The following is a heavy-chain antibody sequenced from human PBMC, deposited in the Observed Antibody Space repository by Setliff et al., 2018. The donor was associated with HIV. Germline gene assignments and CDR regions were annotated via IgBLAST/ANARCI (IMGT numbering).Heavy chain of an antibody. CDR3: ARQPTDTSGYNNWFDS. CDR1: GYTFTNYW. D-gene: IGHD3-3*01. CDR2: IYPGDSDT. V-gene: IGHV5-51*01. Sequence: GESLKISCRGSGYTFTNYWIGWVRQMPGRGLEWMGIIYPGDSDTRYSPSFEGQVTMSADKSINTAHLQWNSLKASDTAMYYCARQPTDTSGYNNWFDSWGQGTLVTVSS. J-gene: IGHJ5*01.